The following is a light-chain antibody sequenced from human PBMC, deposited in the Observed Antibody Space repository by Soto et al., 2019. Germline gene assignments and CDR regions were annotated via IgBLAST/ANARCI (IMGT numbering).Light chain of an antibody. V-gene: IGLV2-23*02. CDR2: EVT. CDR1: SSDVENYKL. CDR3: CSSVGSYV. J-gene: IGLJ1*01. Sequence: QSALNQPASVSGSPGQSVTISCTATSSDVENYKLVSWYQQHPGKAPKLIIYEVTKWPSGVSNRFSGSKSANTASLTISGLQPEDEADYYCCSSVGSYVFGTGTKLTVL.